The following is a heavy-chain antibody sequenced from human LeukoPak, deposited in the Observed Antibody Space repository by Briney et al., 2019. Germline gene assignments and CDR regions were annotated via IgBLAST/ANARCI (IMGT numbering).Heavy chain of an antibody. Sequence: PGGSLRLSCAASGVSVSSNFMIWVRQAPGKGLEWVSLIYSGGETFYADSVKGRFSISRDNSKNTLYLQMNSLRVEDTAVYYCTRDPPAVAINTYAWGQGTLVTVSS. D-gene: IGHD6-13*01. J-gene: IGHJ5*02. V-gene: IGHV3-66*01. CDR2: IYSGGET. CDR3: TRDPPAVAINTYA. CDR1: GVSVSSNF.